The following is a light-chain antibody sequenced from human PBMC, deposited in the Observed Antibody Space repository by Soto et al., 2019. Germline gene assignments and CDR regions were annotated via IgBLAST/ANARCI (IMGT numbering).Light chain of an antibody. V-gene: IGKV3-11*01. CDR1: QSINTY. J-gene: IGKJ4*01. CDR3: QQRASWPST. Sequence: EIVLTQSPGTLSLSPGERATLSCRASQSINTYLAWYQQKPGQAPRLLIYEATNRVIGIPARFSGSGSGTDFTLTISSLQPEGFAVYYCQQRASWPSTFGGGTKVDVK. CDR2: EAT.